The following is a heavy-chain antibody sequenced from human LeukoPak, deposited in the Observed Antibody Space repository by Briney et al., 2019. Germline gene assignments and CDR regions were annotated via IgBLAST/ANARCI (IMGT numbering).Heavy chain of an antibody. CDR3: ARGGYSSGYDS. V-gene: IGHV1-8*03. CDR2: MNPNIGNT. D-gene: IGHD6-19*01. J-gene: IGHJ4*02. Sequence: ASVKVSCKTSGYTFNTYDIKWVRQATGQGLEWMGWMNPNIGNTGYAQKFQGRVTITRNTSISTAYMELSSLRSEDTAVYYCARGGYSSGYDSWGQGTLVTVSS. CDR1: GYTFNTYD.